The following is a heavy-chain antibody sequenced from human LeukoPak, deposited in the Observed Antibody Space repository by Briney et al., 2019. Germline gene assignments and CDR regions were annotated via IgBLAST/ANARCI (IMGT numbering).Heavy chain of an antibody. CDR1: GYSISSGYS. CDR3: ARVGIWGSIHNWFDP. CDR2: IYTSGST. V-gene: IGHV4-61*02. J-gene: IGHJ5*02. Sequence: SETLSLTCTVSGYSISSGYSWGWIRQPAGKGLEWIGRIYTSGSTNYNPSLKSRVTISVDTSKNQFSLKLSSVTAADTAVYYCARVGIWGSIHNWFDPWGQGTLVTVSS. D-gene: IGHD3-16*01.